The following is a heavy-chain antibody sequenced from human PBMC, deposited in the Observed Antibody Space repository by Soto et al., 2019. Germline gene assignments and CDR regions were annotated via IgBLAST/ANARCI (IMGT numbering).Heavy chain of an antibody. V-gene: IGHV4-31*03. J-gene: IGHJ5*02. CDR2: IHHNENS. D-gene: IGHD6-13*01. Sequence: TSETLSLTCTVTGDSMNSGAYYWSWVRQPPGKGLEWIGYIHHNENSYSNPSLKSRVTISLETSKNQFSLNLTSVTAADTAVYYCARVSATGTRWFDPWGQGTQVTVSS. CDR3: ARVSATGTRWFDP. CDR1: GDSMNSGAYY.